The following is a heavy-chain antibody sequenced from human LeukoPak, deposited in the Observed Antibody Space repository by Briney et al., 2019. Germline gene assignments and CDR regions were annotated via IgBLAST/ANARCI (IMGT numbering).Heavy chain of an antibody. V-gene: IGHV4-59*11. D-gene: IGHD2-2*02. Sequence: SETLCLTCTVSGGSISSHYWSWIRQPPGKGLEWIGYIYYSGRTNYSPSLMSRVTISVDTSKNRFSLELSSVTAADTAVYNCARAYCDRTTCYTIPIDYWGQGTLDTVSS. CDR1: GGSISSHY. CDR2: IYYSGRT. J-gene: IGHJ4*02. CDR3: ARAYCDRTTCYTIPIDY.